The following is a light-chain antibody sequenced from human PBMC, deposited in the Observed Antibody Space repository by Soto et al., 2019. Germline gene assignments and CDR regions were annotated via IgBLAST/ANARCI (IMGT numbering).Light chain of an antibody. CDR1: SSDIGAYNF. Sequence: QSALTQPASVSGSPGQSITISCTGTSSDIGAYNFVSWYQQHPGKAPKLMLYDVNIRPSGVSNRFSGSKSGNTASLTISGLQAEDEADYYYTSWPNSTTMIFGGGTKLTVL. CDR2: DVN. CDR3: TSWPNSTTMI. V-gene: IGLV2-14*03. J-gene: IGLJ2*01.